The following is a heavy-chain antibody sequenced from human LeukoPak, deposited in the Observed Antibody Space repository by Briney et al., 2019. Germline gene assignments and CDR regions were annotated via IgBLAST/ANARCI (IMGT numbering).Heavy chain of an antibody. CDR1: TRSFSDYS. CDR2: INHSGST. Sequence: SETLSLTCAVYTRSFSDYSWNWIRQSPGKGLEWIGEINHSGSTKYNPSLKSRVTMSVDTSKNQFSLRLNSVTAADTAIYYCARAKLGDPVAYDIWGQGTTVTVSS. D-gene: IGHD3-10*01. V-gene: IGHV4-34*01. J-gene: IGHJ3*02. CDR3: ARAKLGDPVAYDI.